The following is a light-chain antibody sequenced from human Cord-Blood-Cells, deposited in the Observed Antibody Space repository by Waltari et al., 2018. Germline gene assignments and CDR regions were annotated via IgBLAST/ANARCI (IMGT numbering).Light chain of an antibody. CDR2: AAS. J-gene: IGKJ3*01. CDR1: QSISSY. V-gene: IGKV1-39*01. Sequence: DIQMTQSPSSLSASVGDRVTIPGRASQSISSYLNWYQQKPGKAPKLLIYAASSLQSGVPSRVSGSGSGTDFTLTISSLQPEDSATYYCQQSYSTLTFGPGTKVDIK. CDR3: QQSYSTLT.